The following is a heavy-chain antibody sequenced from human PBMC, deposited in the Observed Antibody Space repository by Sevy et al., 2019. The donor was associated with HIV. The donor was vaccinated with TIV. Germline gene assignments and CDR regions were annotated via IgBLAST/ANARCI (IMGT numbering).Heavy chain of an antibody. CDR3: ARFYDSSGHFPSDY. Sequence: GESLKISCKGSGYSFTNYWIAWVRQMPGKGLEWMGIIYPGDSETRYSPSSQGQVTISADKSISTAYLHWSSLKASDTAMYYCARFYDSSGHFPSDYWGQGTLVTVSS. J-gene: IGHJ4*02. V-gene: IGHV5-51*01. CDR2: IYPGDSET. D-gene: IGHD3-22*01. CDR1: GYSFTNYW.